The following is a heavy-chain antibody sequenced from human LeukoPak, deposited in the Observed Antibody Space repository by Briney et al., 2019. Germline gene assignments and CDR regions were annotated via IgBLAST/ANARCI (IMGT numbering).Heavy chain of an antibody. D-gene: IGHD3-22*01. CDR1: GGSLSSGGYY. CDR2: IYYRGST. CDR3: ASYDSSGYYYGLDY. V-gene: IGHV4-31*03. J-gene: IGHJ4*02. Sequence: PSQTLSLTCTVYGGSLSSGGYYWSWIRQHPGKGLEWIGYIYYRGSTYYNPSLKSRVTISVDTSKNQFSLKPSSVTAADTAVYYCASYDSSGYYYGLDYWGQGTLVTVSS.